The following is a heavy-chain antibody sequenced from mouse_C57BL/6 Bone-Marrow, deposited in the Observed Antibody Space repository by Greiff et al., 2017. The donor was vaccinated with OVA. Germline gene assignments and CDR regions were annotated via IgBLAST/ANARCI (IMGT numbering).Heavy chain of an antibody. CDR2: IDPSDSYT. Sequence: QVQLQQPGAELVMPGASVKLSCKASGYTFTSYWMHWVKQRPGQGLEWIGEIDPSDSYTNYNQKFKGKSTLTVDKSSSTAYMQLSSLTSEDSAVYYCARPLDYYGSSPFADWGQGTLVTVSA. CDR3: ARPLDYYGSSPFAD. V-gene: IGHV1-69*01. CDR1: GYTFTSYW. J-gene: IGHJ3*01. D-gene: IGHD1-1*01.